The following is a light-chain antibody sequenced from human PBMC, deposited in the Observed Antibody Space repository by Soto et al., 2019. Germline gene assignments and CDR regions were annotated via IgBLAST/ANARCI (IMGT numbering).Light chain of an antibody. CDR3: QQRGT. V-gene: IGKV3-11*01. J-gene: IGKJ3*01. CDR1: QSVNTH. CDR2: DTS. Sequence: EIVFAQSPATISVSPGEIATLSCRAIQSVNTHLAWYQHRPGQAPRLLIYDTSYRAAGIPARFSGSGSGTDFTLTISSLEPEDLAVYYCQQRGTSGPGTKVDI.